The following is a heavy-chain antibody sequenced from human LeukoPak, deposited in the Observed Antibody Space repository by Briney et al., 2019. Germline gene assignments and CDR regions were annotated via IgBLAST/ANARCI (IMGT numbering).Heavy chain of an antibody. CDR1: GYSFTTYW. J-gene: IGHJ4*02. CDR2: IYPGDSDT. CDR3: ARHTYNNGWWGGDY. Sequence: GESLKISCKGSGYSFTTYWIGWVRQMPGKGLEWMGIIYPGDSDTRYSPSFQGHVTISADKSISTAYLQWSSLKASDTAVYYCARHTYNNGWWGGDYWGQGTLFTVSS. V-gene: IGHV5-51*01. D-gene: IGHD6-19*01.